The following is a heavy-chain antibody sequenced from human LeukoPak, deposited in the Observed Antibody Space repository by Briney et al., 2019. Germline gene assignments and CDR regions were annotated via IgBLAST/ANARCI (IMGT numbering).Heavy chain of an antibody. CDR3: ATSHPEYYYDSSGHMDV. J-gene: IGHJ6*03. CDR1: GYTFTSYD. Sequence: ASVKVSCKASGYTFTSYDINWVRQATGQGLEWMGWMNPNSGNTGYAQKFQGRVTMTEDTSTDTAYMELSSLRSEDTAVYYCATSHPEYYYDSSGHMDVWGKGTTVTVSS. D-gene: IGHD3-22*01. CDR2: MNPNSGNT. V-gene: IGHV1-8*02.